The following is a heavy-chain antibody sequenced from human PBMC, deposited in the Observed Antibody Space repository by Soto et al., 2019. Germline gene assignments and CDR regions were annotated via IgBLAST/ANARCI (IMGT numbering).Heavy chain of an antibody. J-gene: IGHJ6*02. CDR1: GYTFTGYY. V-gene: IGHV1-2*02. CDR2: INPNSGGT. CDR3: ARDIYSYGYNGMDV. D-gene: IGHD5-18*01. Sequence: EASVKVSCKASGYTFTGYYMHCVRQAPGQGLEWMGWINPNSGGTNCAQKFQGRVTMTRDTSISTAYMELSRLRSDDTAVYYCARDIYSYGYNGMDVWGQGTTVTVSS.